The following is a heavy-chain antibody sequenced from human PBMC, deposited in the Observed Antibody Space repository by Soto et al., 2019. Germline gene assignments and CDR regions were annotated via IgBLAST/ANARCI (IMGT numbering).Heavy chain of an antibody. CDR2: IFYSGST. CDR1: GASIGSSY. D-gene: IGHD3-22*01. J-gene: IGHJ4*02. CDR3: ARHGYDTSGTHIDY. Sequence: PSETLSLTCTVSGASIGSSYWSWIRQPPGKGLEWMGYIFYSGSTNYSPSLNGRVSMTIDTSKNQFSLTLSSVTAADTAVYYCARHGYDTSGTHIDYWGRGTLVTVSS. V-gene: IGHV4-59*08.